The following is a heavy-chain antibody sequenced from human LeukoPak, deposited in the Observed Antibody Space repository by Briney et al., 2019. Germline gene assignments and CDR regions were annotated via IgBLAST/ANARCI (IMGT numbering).Heavy chain of an antibody. CDR1: GGTFSNYA. CDR2: IIPIFGTA. Sequence: SVTVSCKASGGTFSNYAISWVRQAPGQGLEWMGGIIPIFGTANYAQKFQGRVTITADKSTSTAYMELSSLRSEDTAMYYCARDRIAVTGRKYYYYMDVWGKGTTVTVSS. D-gene: IGHD6-19*01. V-gene: IGHV1-69*06. J-gene: IGHJ6*03. CDR3: ARDRIAVTGRKYYYYMDV.